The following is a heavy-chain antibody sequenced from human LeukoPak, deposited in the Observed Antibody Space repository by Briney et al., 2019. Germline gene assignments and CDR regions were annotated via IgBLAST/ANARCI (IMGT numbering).Heavy chain of an antibody. CDR2: ILENGSNQ. CDR1: GFTFSNYI. CDR3: ARVQGGGYRTADY. V-gene: IGHV3-30*04. Sequence: PGGSLRLPCAASGFTFSNYIMHWVRQAPGKGLDWVAVILENGSNQYYADSVKGRFTTSRDNSKNTLFLQMNSLRGEDTAMYYCARVQGGGYRTADYWGQGTLVTVSS. D-gene: IGHD6-19*01. J-gene: IGHJ4*02.